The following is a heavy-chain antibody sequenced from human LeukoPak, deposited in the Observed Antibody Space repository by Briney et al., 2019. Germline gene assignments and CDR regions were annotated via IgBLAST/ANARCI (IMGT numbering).Heavy chain of an antibody. J-gene: IGHJ6*03. CDR2: TYYRSKWYN. Sequence: SQTLSLTCAISGDSVSSNSAAWNWIRQSPSRGLEWLGRTYYRSKWYNDYAVSVKSRITINPDTSKNQFSLKLNSVTAADTAVYYCARVGRESSGWLDYYYYMDVWGKGTTVTVSS. CDR3: ARVGRESSGWLDYYYYMDV. D-gene: IGHD6-19*01. V-gene: IGHV6-1*01. CDR1: GDSVSSNSAA.